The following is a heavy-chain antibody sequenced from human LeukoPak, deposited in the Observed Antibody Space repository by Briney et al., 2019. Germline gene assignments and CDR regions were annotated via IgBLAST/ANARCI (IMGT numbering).Heavy chain of an antibody. V-gene: IGHV1-58*01. Sequence: GASVKVSCKASGFTFTSSAVQWVRQARGQRLEWIGWIVVGSGNTNYAQKFQERVTITRDMSTSTAYMELSSLRSEDTAVYYCAAVLYYYDSSGYYVDYWGQGTLVTVSS. J-gene: IGHJ4*02. CDR1: GFTFTSSA. CDR2: IVVGSGNT. D-gene: IGHD3-22*01. CDR3: AAVLYYYDSSGYYVDY.